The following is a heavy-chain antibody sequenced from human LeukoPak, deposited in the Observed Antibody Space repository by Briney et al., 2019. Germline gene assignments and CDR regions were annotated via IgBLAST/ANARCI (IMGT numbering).Heavy chain of an antibody. V-gene: IGHV3-23*01. J-gene: IGHJ4*02. D-gene: IGHD3-22*01. CDR3: AKDGSYYYDSSGYSTD. Sequence: GGSLRLSCAASGFTFSNYAVSWVRQAPGKGLEWVSAISGSGGSTYYADSVKGRFTISRDNSKNTLYLQMNSLRAEDTAVYYCAKDGSYYYDSSGYSTDWGQGTLVTVSS. CDR2: ISGSGGST. CDR1: GFTFSNYA.